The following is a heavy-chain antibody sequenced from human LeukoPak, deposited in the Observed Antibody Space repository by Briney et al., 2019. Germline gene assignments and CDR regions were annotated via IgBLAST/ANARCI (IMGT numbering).Heavy chain of an antibody. Sequence: GGSLRLSCAASGFTFSSYEMNWVSQAPGKGLEWVSYISSSGSNIYYADSVKGRFTISRDNAKNSLYLQMNSLRAEDTAVYYCAREGSSDHFDYWGQGTLVTVSS. CDR2: ISSSGSNI. CDR1: GFTFSSYE. CDR3: AREGSSDHFDY. J-gene: IGHJ4*02. D-gene: IGHD6-13*01. V-gene: IGHV3-48*03.